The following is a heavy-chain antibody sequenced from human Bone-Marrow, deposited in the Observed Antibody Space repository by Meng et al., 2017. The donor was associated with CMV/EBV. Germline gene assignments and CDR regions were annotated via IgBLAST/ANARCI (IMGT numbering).Heavy chain of an antibody. D-gene: IGHD3-22*01. CDR1: GLTLSSHA. Sequence: GESLKISCVVSGLTLSSHAMSWVRQTPGKRLERVSYITPSGDFTLYPDSVKGRFFISRDNSKNTVYLQMNSLRAEDTAVYYCARVLSGYLYYFDYWGQGTLVTVSS. V-gene: IGHV3-23*01. J-gene: IGHJ4*02. CDR2: ITPSGDFT. CDR3: ARVLSGYLYYFDY.